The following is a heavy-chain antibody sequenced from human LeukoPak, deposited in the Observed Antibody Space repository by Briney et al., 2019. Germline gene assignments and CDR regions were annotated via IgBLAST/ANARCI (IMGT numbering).Heavy chain of an antibody. CDR3: ARALGNEVGALDY. J-gene: IGHJ4*02. CDR1: GFTFSSYG. CDR2: IWYDGSNK. Sequence: PGRSLRLSCAASGFTFSSYGMHWVRQAPGKGLEGVAVIWYDGSNKYYADSVKGRFTISRDNSKNTLYLQMNSLSAEDTAVYYCARALGNEVGALDYWGQGTLVTVSS. D-gene: IGHD1-26*01. V-gene: IGHV3-33*01.